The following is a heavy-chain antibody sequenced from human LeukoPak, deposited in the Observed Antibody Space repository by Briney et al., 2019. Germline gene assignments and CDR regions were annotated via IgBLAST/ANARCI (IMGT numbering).Heavy chain of an antibody. V-gene: IGHV3-23*01. J-gene: IGHJ4*02. Sequence: GGSLRLSCAASGFIFSTYSMNWVRQAPGKGLEWVSAISGSGGSTYYADSVKGRFTISRDNSKNTLYLQMNSLRAEDTAVYYCAKDLYDSYGDYWGQGTLVTVSS. D-gene: IGHD5-18*01. CDR1: GFIFSTYS. CDR3: AKDLYDSYGDY. CDR2: ISGSGGST.